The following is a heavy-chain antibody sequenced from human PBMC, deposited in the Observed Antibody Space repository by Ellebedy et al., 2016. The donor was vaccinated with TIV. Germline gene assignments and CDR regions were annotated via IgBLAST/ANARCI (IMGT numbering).Heavy chain of an antibody. CDR1: GYSISSGYY. Sequence: MPSETLSLTCTVSGYSISSGYYWGWIRQPAGKGLEWIGSIYHSGSIYYNPPLKGRVTISVDTSKNQFSLKLSSGTAADTAVYYCARDIGYYQHDPWGQGTLVTVSS. CDR2: IYHSGSI. V-gene: IGHV4-38-2*02. D-gene: IGHD3-3*01. J-gene: IGHJ5*02. CDR3: ARDIGYYQHDP.